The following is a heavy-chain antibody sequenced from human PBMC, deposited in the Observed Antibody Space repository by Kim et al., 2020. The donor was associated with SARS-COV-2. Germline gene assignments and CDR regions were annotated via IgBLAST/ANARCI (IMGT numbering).Heavy chain of an antibody. J-gene: IGHJ1*01. CDR2: K. D-gene: IGHD6-13*01. Sequence: KHYLASVKDRCTVSRDNTKNSFYLQMGSLRAEDTAIYYCARDATRRSWMDFWGQGTLGTVSS. CDR3: ARDATRRSWMDF. V-gene: IGHV3-7*03.